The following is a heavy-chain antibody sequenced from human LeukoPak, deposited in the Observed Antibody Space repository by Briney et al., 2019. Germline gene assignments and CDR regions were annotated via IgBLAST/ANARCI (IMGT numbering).Heavy chain of an antibody. CDR1: GFPFRRYA. J-gene: IGHJ5*02. Sequence: GGSLTLPCAPSGFPFRRYAMSWVRGAPGKAREWVSAISGKGGHTHHADSEKGGFTISRDNSKNTLYLQMNSRRAEDTAIYYYAKDQYSGAGFSRDWFDLWGQGTLVTVS. CDR2: ISGKGGHT. V-gene: IGHV3-23*01. CDR3: AKDQYSGAGFSRDWFDL. D-gene: IGHD6-6*01.